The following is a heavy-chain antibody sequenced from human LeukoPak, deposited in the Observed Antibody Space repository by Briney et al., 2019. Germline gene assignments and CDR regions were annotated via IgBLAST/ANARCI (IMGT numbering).Heavy chain of an antibody. D-gene: IGHD2-2*01. CDR1: GFTFSSYW. CDR3: AKLIVVVPAAITDDAFDI. V-gene: IGHV4-34*08. Sequence: GSLRLSCAASGFTFSSYWMSWIRQPPGKGLEWIGEINHSGSTNYNPSLKSRVTISVDTSKNQFSLKLSSVTAADTAVYYCAKLIVVVPAAITDDAFDIWGQGTMVTVSS. J-gene: IGHJ3*02. CDR2: INHSGST.